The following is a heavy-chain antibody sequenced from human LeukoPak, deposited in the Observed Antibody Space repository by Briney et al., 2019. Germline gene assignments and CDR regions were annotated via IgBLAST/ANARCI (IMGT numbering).Heavy chain of an antibody. CDR3: ARGGYYGSGSFPDY. Sequence: ASVKVSCKASGYTFTSYGISWVRQAPGQGLEWMGWISAYKGDTNYAQKLQGRVTMTTDTSTSTAYMDLRSLTSDDTAVYYCARGGYYGSGSFPDYWGQGTLVTVSS. D-gene: IGHD3-10*01. V-gene: IGHV1-18*01. CDR2: ISAYKGDT. J-gene: IGHJ4*02. CDR1: GYTFTSYG.